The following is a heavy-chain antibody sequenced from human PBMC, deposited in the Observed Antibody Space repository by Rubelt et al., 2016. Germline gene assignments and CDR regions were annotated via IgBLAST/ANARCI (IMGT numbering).Heavy chain of an antibody. D-gene: IGHD6-13*01. CDR1: GGTFSSYA. CDR2: ISAYNGNT. CDR3: ARARTAAADLEYFDY. J-gene: IGHJ4*02. Sequence: QVQLVQSGAEVKKPGSSVKVSCKASGGTFSSYAISWVRQAPGQGLEWMGWISAYNGNTNYAQKLQGRVTMTTEASKSTAYMELRSLRSDDTAVYYCARARTAAADLEYFDYWGQGTLVTVSS. V-gene: IGHV1-18*01.